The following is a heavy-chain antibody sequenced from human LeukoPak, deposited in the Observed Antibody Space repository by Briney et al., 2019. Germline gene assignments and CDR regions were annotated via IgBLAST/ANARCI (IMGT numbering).Heavy chain of an antibody. D-gene: IGHD1-26*01. CDR1: GYTFTIYG. Sequence: ASVKVSCTASGYTFTIYGISWVRQAPGQGLEWMGWISAYNGNTNYAQKLQGRVTMTTDTSTSTAYTELRSLRSDDTAVYYCARVAGWELLETDYWGQGTLVTVSS. V-gene: IGHV1-18*01. CDR3: ARVAGWELLETDY. J-gene: IGHJ4*02. CDR2: ISAYNGNT.